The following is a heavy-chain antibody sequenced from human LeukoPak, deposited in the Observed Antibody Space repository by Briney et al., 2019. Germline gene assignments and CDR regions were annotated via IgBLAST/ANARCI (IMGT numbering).Heavy chain of an antibody. CDR1: GYTFTSYG. J-gene: IGHJ5*02. CDR2: ISAYNGNT. V-gene: IGHV1-18*01. CDR3: ARVTYSSSSSWFDP. D-gene: IGHD6-13*01. Sequence: GASVKVSCKASGYTFTSYGISWVRQAPGQGLEWMGWISAYNGNTNYAQKFQGRVTMTTDTSTSTAYMELRSLRSDDTAVYYRARVTYSSSSSWFDPWGQGTLVTVSS.